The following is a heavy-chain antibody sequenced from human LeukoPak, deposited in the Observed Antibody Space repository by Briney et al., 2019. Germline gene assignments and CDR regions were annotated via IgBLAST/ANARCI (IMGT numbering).Heavy chain of an antibody. CDR1: GFTFSNYG. CDR3: ANGPHYNILTGFYKVRSHLDY. J-gene: IGHJ4*02. CDR2: IRYDGSKK. V-gene: IGHV3-30*02. D-gene: IGHD3-9*01. Sequence: HLGGSLRLSCAASGFTFSNYGMHWVRQAPGKGLEWVAFIRYDGSKKYYADSVKGRFTISRDNSKNTLYLQMNSLRAEDTAMYYCANGPHYNILTGFYKVRSHLDYWGQGTLVTVSS.